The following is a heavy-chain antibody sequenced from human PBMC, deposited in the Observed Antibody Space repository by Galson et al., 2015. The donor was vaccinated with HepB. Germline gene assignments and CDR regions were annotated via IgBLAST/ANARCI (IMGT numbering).Heavy chain of an antibody. Sequence: TLSLTCTASGGSISSSSYYWGWIRQPPGKGLEWIGSIYYSGSTYYNPSLKSRVTISVDTSKNQFSLKLSSVTAADTAVYYCARQGVYCSSTSCPPFQHWGQGTLVTVSS. CDR3: ARQGVYCSSTSCPPFQH. CDR1: GGSISSSSYY. J-gene: IGHJ1*01. D-gene: IGHD2-2*01. CDR2: IYYSGST. V-gene: IGHV4-39*01.